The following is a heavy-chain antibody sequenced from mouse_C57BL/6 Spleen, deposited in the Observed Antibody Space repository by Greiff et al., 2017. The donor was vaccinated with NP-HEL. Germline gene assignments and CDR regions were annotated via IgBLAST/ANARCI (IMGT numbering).Heavy chain of an antibody. Sequence: EVQLVESGGGLVKPGGSLKLSCAASGFTFSSYAMSWVRQTPEQRLEWVATISDGGSYTYYPDNVKGRFTISRDNAKNNLYLQMSHLKSEDTAMYYCARTGIAMDYWGQGTSVTVSS. CDR3: ARTGIAMDY. CDR1: GFTFSSYA. CDR2: ISDGGSYT. J-gene: IGHJ4*01. D-gene: IGHD4-1*01. V-gene: IGHV5-4*01.